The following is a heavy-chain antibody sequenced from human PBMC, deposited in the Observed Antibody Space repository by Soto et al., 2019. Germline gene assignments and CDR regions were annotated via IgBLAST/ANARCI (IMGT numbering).Heavy chain of an antibody. Sequence: SETLSLTCTVSGGSISSSSYYWGWIRQPPGKGLEWIGSIYYSGSTYYNPSLKSRVTISVDTSKNQFSLKLSSVTAADTSVYYCARIIVGARDRYFDYWGQGTLVTVSS. CDR3: ARIIVGARDRYFDY. D-gene: IGHD1-26*01. CDR1: GGSISSSSYY. J-gene: IGHJ4*02. CDR2: IYYSGST. V-gene: IGHV4-39*01.